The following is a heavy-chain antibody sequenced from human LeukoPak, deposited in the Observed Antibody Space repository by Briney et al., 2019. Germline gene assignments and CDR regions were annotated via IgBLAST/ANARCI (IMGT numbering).Heavy chain of an antibody. Sequence: ASVKVSCKASGYTFTGYYMHWVRQAPGQGLEWMGWINPNSGGTNYAQKFQGRVTMTRDTSISTAYMELSRLRSDDTAVYYCARGSDGWQLVPYYFDYWGQGTLVTVSS. CDR3: ARGSDGWQLVPYYFDY. V-gene: IGHV1-2*02. D-gene: IGHD6-13*01. CDR1: GYTFTGYY. J-gene: IGHJ4*02. CDR2: INPNSGGT.